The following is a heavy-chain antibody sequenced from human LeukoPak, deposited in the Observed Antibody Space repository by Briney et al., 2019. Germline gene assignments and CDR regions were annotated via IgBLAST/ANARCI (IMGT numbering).Heavy chain of an antibody. Sequence: GGSLRLSCAASGFTFSNAWMSWVRQAPGKGLEWVGRIKSKTDGGTTDYAAPVKGRFTISRDDSKNTLYLQMNSLRAEDTAVYYCAKDYDFWSGYSYAFDIWGQGTMVTVSS. D-gene: IGHD3-3*01. V-gene: IGHV3-15*01. CDR2: IKSKTDGGTT. J-gene: IGHJ3*02. CDR3: AKDYDFWSGYSYAFDI. CDR1: GFTFSNAW.